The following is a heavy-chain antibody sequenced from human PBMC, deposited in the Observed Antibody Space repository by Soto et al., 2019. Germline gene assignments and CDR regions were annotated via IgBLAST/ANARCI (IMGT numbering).Heavy chain of an antibody. CDR2: ISYAGSNK. CDR3: AKETYSGPLDY. D-gene: IGHD2-15*01. J-gene: IGHJ4*02. V-gene: IGHV3-30*18. CDR1: GFTFSSYG. Sequence: QVQLVESGGGVVQPGRSLRLSCAASGFTFSSYGMHWVRQAPGKGLEWVAAISYAGSNKYYADSVKGRFTTSRDKSKNTLYLQMNSLRAADTAVYYCAKETYSGPLDYWGQGTLVTVSS.